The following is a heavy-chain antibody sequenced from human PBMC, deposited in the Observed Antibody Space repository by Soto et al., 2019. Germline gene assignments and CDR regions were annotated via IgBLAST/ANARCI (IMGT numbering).Heavy chain of an antibody. CDR1: GFTFSSYA. CDR3: AGDKRDLRFLEWSYYFDF. V-gene: IGHV3-30-3*01. J-gene: IGHJ4*02. D-gene: IGHD3-3*01. Sequence: QVQLVESGGGVVQPGRSLRLSCAASGFTFSSYAMHWVRQAPGKGLEWVAVISYDGSNKYYADSVKGRFTISRDNSKHTLXLQMKILRAEDTAVYYCAGDKRDLRFLEWSYYFDFWGQGTLVTVSS. CDR2: ISYDGSNK.